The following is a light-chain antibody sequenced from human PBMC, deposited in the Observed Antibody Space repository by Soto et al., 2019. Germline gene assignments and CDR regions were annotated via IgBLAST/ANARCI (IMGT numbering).Light chain of an antibody. J-gene: IGLJ3*02. V-gene: IGLV2-11*01. CDR1: SSDVGGFTY. CDR3: CSYVGSYSWV. Sequence: QSVLTQPRSVSGSPGQSVSISCSASSSDVGGFTYVSWYQQHPGKAPKLLIYDDSQRPSGVPDRLSGSKSGYTASLTISGLQAEDEADYYCCSYVGSYSWVFGGGTKVTVL. CDR2: DDS.